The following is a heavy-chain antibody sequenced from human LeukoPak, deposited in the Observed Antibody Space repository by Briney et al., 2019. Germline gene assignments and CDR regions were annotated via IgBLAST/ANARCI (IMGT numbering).Heavy chain of an antibody. V-gene: IGHV5-51*01. Sequence: GESLKISCKGSGYSFTSYWIGWVRQMPGKGLEWTGIIYPGDSDTRYSPSFQGQVTISADKSISTAYLQWSSLKASDTAMYYCARSNGYSSSWYYIDYWGQGTLVTVSS. CDR2: IYPGDSDT. D-gene: IGHD6-13*01. J-gene: IGHJ4*02. CDR3: ARSNGYSSSWYYIDY. CDR1: GYSFTSYW.